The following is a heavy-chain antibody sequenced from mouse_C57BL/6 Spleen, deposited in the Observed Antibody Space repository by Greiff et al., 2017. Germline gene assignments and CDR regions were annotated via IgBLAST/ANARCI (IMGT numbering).Heavy chain of an antibody. D-gene: IGHD1-1*01. CDR3: ARKGGSSYVLDY. CDR2: IYPSDSET. J-gene: IGHJ4*01. CDR1: GYTFTSYW. V-gene: IGHV1-61*01. Sequence: VQLQQPGAELVRPGSSVKLSCKASGYTFTSYWMDWVKQRPGQGLEWIGNIYPSDSETHYNQKFKDKATLTVDKSSSTAYMQLSSLTSEDSAVYYCARKGGSSYVLDYWGQGTSVTVSS.